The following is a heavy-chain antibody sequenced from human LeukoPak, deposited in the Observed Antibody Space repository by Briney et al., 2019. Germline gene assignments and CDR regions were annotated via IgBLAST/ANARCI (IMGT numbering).Heavy chain of an antibody. V-gene: IGHV3-30*02. Sequence: PGGSLRLSCAASGFTFSSYSMNWVRQAPGKGLEWVAFIRYDGSDKYYGDSVKGRFTMSRDNSKNTLYLQMNSLRVEDTAVYYCTATSSGYWGQGTLVTVSS. CDR3: TATSSGY. J-gene: IGHJ4*02. CDR1: GFTFSSYS. D-gene: IGHD2-2*01. CDR2: IRYDGSDK.